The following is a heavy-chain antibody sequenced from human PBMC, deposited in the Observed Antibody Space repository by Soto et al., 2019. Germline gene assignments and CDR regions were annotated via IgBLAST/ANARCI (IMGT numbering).Heavy chain of an antibody. V-gene: IGHV3-15*01. Sequence: GGSLRLSCAASGFTFSNAWMSWVRQAPGKGLEWVGRIKSKTDGGTTDYAAPVKGGFTISRDDSKNTLYLQMNSLKTEDTAVYYCTVVADIVVWYGEYFDYWGQGTLVTVSS. CDR2: IKSKTDGGTT. CDR1: GFTFSNAW. D-gene: IGHD2-15*01. CDR3: TVVADIVVWYGEYFDY. J-gene: IGHJ4*02.